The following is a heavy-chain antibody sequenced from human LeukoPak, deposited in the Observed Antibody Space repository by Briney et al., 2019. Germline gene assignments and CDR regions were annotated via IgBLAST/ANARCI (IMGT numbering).Heavy chain of an antibody. CDR2: IKQDGSEK. J-gene: IGHJ4*02. CDR1: GFTFSSYW. CDR3: ARDRLRYYYDSSGYYYDY. Sequence: PGGSLRLSCAASGFTFSSYWMSWVRQAPGKGLEWVANIKQDGSEKYYVDSVKGRFTISRDNAKNSLYLQMNSLRAEDTAVYYCARDRLRYYYDSSGYYYDYWGQGTLVTVSS. V-gene: IGHV3-7*01. D-gene: IGHD3-22*01.